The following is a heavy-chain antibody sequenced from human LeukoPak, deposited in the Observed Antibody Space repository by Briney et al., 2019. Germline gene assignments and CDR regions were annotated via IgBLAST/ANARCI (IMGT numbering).Heavy chain of an antibody. J-gene: IGHJ5*02. V-gene: IGHV4-38-2*02. CDR1: GYSIGGGYS. Sequence: SETLSLTCAVSGYSIGGGYSWGWIRQPPGKGLEWIGSVSHSGSTYYNPSLKSRVTISMDRSKNQFSLKLESVTAADTAVYYCARDLSTWGQGTLVTVSS. CDR3: ARDLST. CDR2: VSHSGST.